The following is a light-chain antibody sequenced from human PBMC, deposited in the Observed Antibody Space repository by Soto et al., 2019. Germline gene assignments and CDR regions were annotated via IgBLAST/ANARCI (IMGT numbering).Light chain of an antibody. CDR2: GAS. V-gene: IGKV3-15*01. Sequence: ETTLTQSPATLSASPGERVTLSCRATQSVTYNLAWYQQKPGQAPRLLIYGASIRPTGIPARFSGSGSGTEFTLTVSSLQSEDFAVYYCQHYNNWPPWTFGQGTKVDIK. J-gene: IGKJ1*01. CDR1: QSVTYN. CDR3: QHYNNWPPWT.